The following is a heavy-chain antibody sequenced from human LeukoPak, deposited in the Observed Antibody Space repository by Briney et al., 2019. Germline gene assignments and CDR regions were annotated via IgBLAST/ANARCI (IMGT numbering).Heavy chain of an antibody. CDR3: ASLGGAAAA. J-gene: IGHJ5*02. V-gene: IGHV3-21*01. CDR2: ISSSSSYI. Sequence: GGSLRLSCAASGFTFSSYSMNWDRQAPGKGLEWVSSISSSSSYIYYADSVKGRFTISRDNAKNSLYLQMNSLRAEDTAVYYCASLGGAAAAWGQGTLVTVSS. CDR1: GFTFSSYS. D-gene: IGHD6-13*01.